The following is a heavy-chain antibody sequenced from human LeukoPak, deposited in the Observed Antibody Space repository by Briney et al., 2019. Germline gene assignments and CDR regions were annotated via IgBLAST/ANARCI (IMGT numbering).Heavy chain of an antibody. D-gene: IGHD6-19*01. CDR1: GYSISSGYY. CDR2: IYHRGST. CDR3: ARRSIAVAGSFDY. V-gene: IGHV4-38-2*01. J-gene: IGHJ4*02. Sequence: PSETLSLTCAVSGYSISSGYYWGWIRQPPGKGLEWIGSIYHRGSTYYNPSLKSRVTISVDTSKNQFSLKLSSVTAADTAVYYCARRSIAVAGSFDYWGQGTLVTVSS.